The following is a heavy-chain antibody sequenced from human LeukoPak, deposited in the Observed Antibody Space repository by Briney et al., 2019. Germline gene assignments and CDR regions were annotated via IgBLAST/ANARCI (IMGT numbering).Heavy chain of an antibody. CDR1: GGSFSGYY. V-gene: IGHV4-59*01. J-gene: IGHJ6*02. CDR2: IYYTGTT. Sequence: SETLSLTCAVYGGSFSGYYWHWIRQPPGKGLEWIGYIYYTGTTIYNPSLQSRVSISLDTSKNQFSLKLSSVTAADTAMYYCARGKSGQYYYYGLDVWGQGATVTVSS. D-gene: IGHD3-10*01. CDR3: ARGKSGQYYYYGLDV.